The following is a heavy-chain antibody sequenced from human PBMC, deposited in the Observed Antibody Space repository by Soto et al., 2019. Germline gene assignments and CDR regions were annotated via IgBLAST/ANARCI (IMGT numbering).Heavy chain of an antibody. V-gene: IGHV3-30*14. CDR3: GRAQNSGDYRTADY. CDR2: ISYDGSRQ. D-gene: IGHD3-22*01. CDR1: GFTLRNYA. Sequence: QVQLVESGGGVVQPGRSLRLSCKASGFTLRNYAMHWVRQAPGKGLEWLGVISYDGSRQFYADSLEGRFTISRDGSKNTLYLQMNSLRLEDTAVYFCGRAQNSGDYRTADYWGQGTLVTVSS. J-gene: IGHJ4*02.